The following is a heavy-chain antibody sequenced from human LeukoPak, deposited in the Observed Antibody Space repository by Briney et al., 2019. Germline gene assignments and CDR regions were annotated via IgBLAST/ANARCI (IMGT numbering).Heavy chain of an antibody. CDR3: ACHYYDSSGYNDY. CDR1: GFTFSSYS. J-gene: IGHJ4*02. D-gene: IGHD3-22*01. V-gene: IGHV3-48*04. CDR2: ISSSSSTI. Sequence: GGSLRLSCAASGFTFSSYSMNWVRQAPGKGLEWVSYISSSSSTIYYADSVKGRFTISRDNAKNSLYLQMNSLRAEDTAVYYCACHYYDSSGYNDYWGQGPLVTVSS.